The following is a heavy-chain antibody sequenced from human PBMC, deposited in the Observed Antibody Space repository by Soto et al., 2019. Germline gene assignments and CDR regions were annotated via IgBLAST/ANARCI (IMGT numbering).Heavy chain of an antibody. V-gene: IGHV2-26*01. Sequence: QVTLKESGPVLVKPTETLTMTCTVSGFSVSDTRVGVSWIRQPPGKALEWLAHIFWDDEKLSITSLRSRVTISKDTSKNQVVLTMTDVDPVDTATYYCARRSGKRMPSRYWYFDLWGRCTLVTVSS. CDR3: ARRSGKRMPSRYWYFDL. J-gene: IGHJ2*01. D-gene: IGHD1-1*01. CDR2: IFWDDEK. CDR1: GFSVSDTRVG.